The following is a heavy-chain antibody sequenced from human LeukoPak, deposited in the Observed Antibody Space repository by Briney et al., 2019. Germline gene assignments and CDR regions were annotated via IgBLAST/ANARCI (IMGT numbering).Heavy chain of an antibody. CDR2: IYYSGST. D-gene: IGHD1-26*01. Sequence: PSETLSLTCTVSGGSISSSSYYWGWIRQPPGKGLEWIGSIYYSGSTYYNPSLKSRVTISVDTSKNQFSLKLSSVTAADTAVYYCARGNVGATDPYAFDIWGQGTMVSVSS. J-gene: IGHJ3*02. V-gene: IGHV4-39*07. CDR1: GGSISSSSYY. CDR3: ARGNVGATDPYAFDI.